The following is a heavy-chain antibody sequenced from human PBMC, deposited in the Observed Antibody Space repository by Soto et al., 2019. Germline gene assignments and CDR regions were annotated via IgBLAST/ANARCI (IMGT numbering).Heavy chain of an antibody. Sequence: PSETLSLTCPVSGGSISSYYWIWIRQPPGKGLEWIGYIYYSGSTNYNPSLKSRVTISVDTSKNQFSLKLSSVTAADTAVYYCARLGTAAFDIWGQGTMVTVS. J-gene: IGHJ3*02. V-gene: IGHV4-59*08. CDR3: ARLGTAAFDI. D-gene: IGHD1-1*01. CDR1: GGSISSYY. CDR2: IYYSGST.